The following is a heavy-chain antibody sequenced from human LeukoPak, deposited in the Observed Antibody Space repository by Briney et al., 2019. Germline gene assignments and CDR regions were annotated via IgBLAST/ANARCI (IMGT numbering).Heavy chain of an antibody. Sequence: PSETLSLTCAVYGRSFSGYYWSWIRQPPGKGLEWIGEINHSGSTNYNPSLKSRVTISVDTSKNQFSLKLSSVTAADTAVYYCARSDAVAGIDYWGQGTLVTVSS. J-gene: IGHJ4*02. CDR3: ARSDAVAGIDY. D-gene: IGHD6-19*01. CDR1: GRSFSGYY. CDR2: INHSGST. V-gene: IGHV4-34*01.